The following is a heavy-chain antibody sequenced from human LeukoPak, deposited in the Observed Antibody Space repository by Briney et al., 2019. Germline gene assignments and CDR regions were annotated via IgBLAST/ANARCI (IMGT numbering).Heavy chain of an antibody. CDR2: ISSSGSTI. D-gene: IGHD5-24*01. CDR3: AREVARWIQYYFDS. Sequence: GGSLRLSCAASGFTFSSYEMNWVRQAPGKGLEWVSYISSSGSTIYYADSVKGRFTISRDNAKNSLYLQMNSLRAEDTAVYYCAREVARWIQYYFDSWGQGTLVTVSS. J-gene: IGHJ4*02. CDR1: GFTFSSYE. V-gene: IGHV3-48*03.